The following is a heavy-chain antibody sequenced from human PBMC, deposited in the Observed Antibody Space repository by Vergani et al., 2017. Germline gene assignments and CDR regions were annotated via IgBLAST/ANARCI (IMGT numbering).Heavy chain of an antibody. V-gene: IGHV1-69*01. CDR1: GGTFSSYA. J-gene: IGHJ6*03. CDR3: ARTVTTGRYYYYYYMDV. CDR2: IIPIFGTA. Sequence: QVQLVQSGAEVKKPGSSVKVSCKASGGTFSSYAISWVRQAPGQGLEWMGGIIPIFGTANYAQEFQGRVTITADESTSTAYMELSSLRSEDTAVYYCARTVTTGRYYYYYYMDVWGKGTTVTVSS. D-gene: IGHD4-17*01.